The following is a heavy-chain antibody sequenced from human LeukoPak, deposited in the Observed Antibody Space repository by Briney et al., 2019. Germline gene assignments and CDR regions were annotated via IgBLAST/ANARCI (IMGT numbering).Heavy chain of an antibody. CDR3: ARRGGTNGWGDFDY. Sequence: GGSLRLSCAASGFTFSSYAMSWVRQAPGKGLEWVSSISGSAYSTYYADAVKGRFTISRDNSKNTLYLEMNSLSAEDTAVYYCARRGGTNGWGDFDYWGQGTLVTVSS. V-gene: IGHV3-23*01. J-gene: IGHJ4*02. D-gene: IGHD2-8*01. CDR1: GFTFSSYA. CDR2: ISGSAYST.